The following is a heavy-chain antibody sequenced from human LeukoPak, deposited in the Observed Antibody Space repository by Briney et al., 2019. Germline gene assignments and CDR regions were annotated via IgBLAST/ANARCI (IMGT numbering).Heavy chain of an antibody. V-gene: IGHV4-4*07. CDR3: ARDGGSSESYSKFGTKWFDP. CDR2: IFPSGRT. J-gene: IGHJ5*02. CDR1: GASISSYY. Sequence: PSETLSLTCTVSGASISSYYWSWIRQPAGEGLEWIGRIFPSGRTNYNPSPKSRVNISVDKSKNQFSLKLSSVTAADTAVYYCARDGGSSESYSKFGTKWFDPWGQGTLVTVSS. D-gene: IGHD1-26*01.